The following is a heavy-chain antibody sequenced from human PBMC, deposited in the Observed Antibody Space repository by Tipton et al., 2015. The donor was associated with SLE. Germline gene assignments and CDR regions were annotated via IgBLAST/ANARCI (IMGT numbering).Heavy chain of an antibody. CDR2: IFYGGTT. CDR3: ARDYSSSSSYYYYYMDV. Sequence: LRLSCTVSGGSITSTSYYWGWIRQPPGKGLEWIGSIFYGGTTYYNPSLKSRVTISVDTSKNQFSLKLSSVTAADTAVYYCARDYSSSSSYYYYYMDVWGKGTTVTVSS. D-gene: IGHD6-6*01. V-gene: IGHV4-39*07. J-gene: IGHJ6*03. CDR1: GGSITSTSYY.